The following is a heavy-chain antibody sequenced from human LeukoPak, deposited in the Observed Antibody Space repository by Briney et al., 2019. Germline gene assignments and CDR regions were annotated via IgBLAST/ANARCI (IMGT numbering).Heavy chain of an antibody. CDR3: ARLWSPFRRSGSYYNGNWFDP. CDR2: INHSGST. D-gene: IGHD3-10*01. CDR1: GGSFSGYY. V-gene: IGHV4-34*01. Sequence: PSETLSLTCAVYGGSFSGYYWSWIRQPPGKGLEWIGEINHSGSTNYNPSLKSRVTISVDTSKNQFSLKLSSVTGADTAVYYCARLWSPFRRSGSYYNGNWFDPWGQGTLVTVSS. J-gene: IGHJ5*02.